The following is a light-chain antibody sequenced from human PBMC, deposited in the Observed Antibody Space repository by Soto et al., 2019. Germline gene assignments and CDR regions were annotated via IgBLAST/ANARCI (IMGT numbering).Light chain of an antibody. CDR3: QSYDSSMSGSRV. V-gene: IGLV1-40*01. CDR1: SPKNGACYD. J-gene: IGLJ1*01. Sequence: QSVLTQPPSVSGAPGERVTISCTGGSPKNGACYDVHWYQQLPGTAPKLLIYGNSNRPSGVPDRFSGSKSGTSASLAITGLQAEDEADYYCQSYDSSMSGSRVFGTGTKV. CDR2: GNS.